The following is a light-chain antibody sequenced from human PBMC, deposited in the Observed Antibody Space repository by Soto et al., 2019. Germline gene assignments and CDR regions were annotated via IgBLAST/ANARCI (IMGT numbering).Light chain of an antibody. CDR2: GAS. V-gene: IGKV3D-15*01. Sequence: EIVMTQSPATLSVSPGERVTLFCRASQNVNSNLAWYQQKPGQAPRLLFYGASTRATGIPARFSASGSGTEFSLNITSLQSEDFAVYYCQQYNKWARRVGQGPRVEIK. CDR1: QNVNSN. J-gene: IGKJ1*01. CDR3: QQYNKWARR.